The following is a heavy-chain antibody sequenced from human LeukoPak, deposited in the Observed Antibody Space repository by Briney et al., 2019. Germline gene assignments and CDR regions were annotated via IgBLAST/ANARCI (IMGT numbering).Heavy chain of an antibody. D-gene: IGHD2-21*02. CDR1: GFTFTSYV. Sequence: PGRSLRLSCAASGFTFTSYVMHWVRQAPGKGLEWVAVISSDVSNKYYADSVKGRFTISRDNSKNTLYLQMNSLRVEDTAVYYCASKWYCGGDCYYQIDFWGQGTLVTVSS. J-gene: IGHJ4*02. V-gene: IGHV3-30*03. CDR2: ISSDVSNK. CDR3: ASKWYCGGDCYYQIDF.